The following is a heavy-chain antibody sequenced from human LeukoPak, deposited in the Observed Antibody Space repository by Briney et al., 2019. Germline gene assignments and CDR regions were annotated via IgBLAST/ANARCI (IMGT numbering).Heavy chain of an antibody. CDR1: GFTFSSYW. CDR3: ARDVDGDYGGFFDY. D-gene: IGHD4-17*01. V-gene: IGHV3-7*01. CDR2: IKQDGSEK. J-gene: IGHJ4*02. Sequence: GGSLRLSCAASGFTFSSYWMSWVRQAPGKGLEWVANIKQDGSEKYYVDSVKGRFTISRDNAKNSLYLQMNSLRAEDTAVYYCARDVDGDYGGFFDYWGQGTLVTVSS.